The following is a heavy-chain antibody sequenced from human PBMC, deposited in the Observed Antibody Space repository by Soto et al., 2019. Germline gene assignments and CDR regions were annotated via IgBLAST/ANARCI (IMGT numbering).Heavy chain of an antibody. Sequence: SETLSLTCSVSGADINTYSWTWIRQPAGKGLEWIGRIYTSASINYNPSLRGRVTLSVDTSTNQVSLKLASVTAADTAVYYCARDREAGYNFYYGMDVWGRGTTVTVSS. J-gene: IGHJ6*02. CDR3: ARDREAGYNFYYGMDV. CDR1: GADINTYS. V-gene: IGHV4-4*07. CDR2: IYTSASI. D-gene: IGHD6-19*01.